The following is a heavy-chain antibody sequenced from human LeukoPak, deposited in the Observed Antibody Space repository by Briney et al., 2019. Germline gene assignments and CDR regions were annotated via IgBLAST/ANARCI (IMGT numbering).Heavy chain of an antibody. J-gene: IGHJ4*02. CDR2: ISSDGSTK. CDR1: GFTFSSYG. Sequence: GGSLRLSCAASGFTFSSYGMHWVRQAPGKGLEWLAVISSDGSTKYYGDSVQGRSTISRDNSQNTLSLQMNSLRPDDTAVFYCARKGSSSWYGGGWAYWGQGTLVTVSS. D-gene: IGHD6-13*01. CDR3: ARKGSSSWYGGGWAY. V-gene: IGHV3-30*03.